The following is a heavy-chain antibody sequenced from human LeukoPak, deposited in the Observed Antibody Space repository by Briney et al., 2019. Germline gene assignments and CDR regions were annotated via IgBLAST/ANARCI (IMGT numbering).Heavy chain of an antibody. CDR2: ISSSSSYI. Sequence: GGSLRLSCAASGFTFSSYSMNWVRQAPGKGLEWVSSISSSSSYIYYADSVKGRFTISRDNAKNSLYLQMNSLRAEDTAVYYCARESSQFDFDPWGQGTLVTVSS. J-gene: IGHJ5*02. D-gene: IGHD6-13*01. CDR1: GFTFSSYS. V-gene: IGHV3-21*01. CDR3: ARESSQFDFDP.